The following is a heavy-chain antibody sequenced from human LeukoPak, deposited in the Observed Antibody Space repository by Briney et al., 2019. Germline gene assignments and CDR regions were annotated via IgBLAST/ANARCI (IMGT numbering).Heavy chain of an antibody. CDR1: GYTFTSYG. CDR3: ARGTRIVGATDWFDP. D-gene: IGHD1-26*01. Sequence: ASVKVSCKASGYTFTSYGISWVRQAPGQGLEWMGWISAYNGNTNYAQKLQGRVTMTTDTSTSTAYMELRSLRSDDTAVYYCARGTRIVGATDWFDPWGQGTLVTVSS. J-gene: IGHJ5*02. CDR2: ISAYNGNT. V-gene: IGHV1-18*01.